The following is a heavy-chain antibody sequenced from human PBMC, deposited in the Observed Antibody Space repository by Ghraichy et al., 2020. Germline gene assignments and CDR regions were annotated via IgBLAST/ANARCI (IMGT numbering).Heavy chain of an antibody. CDR3: ALKRGSYGDYYFDY. V-gene: IGHV3-30*03. D-gene: IGHD4-17*01. Sequence: GGSLRLSCAASGFTFSSYGMHWVRQAPGKGLEWVAVISYDGSNKYYADSVKGRFTISRDNSKNTLYLQMNSLRAEDTAVYYCALKRGSYGDYYFDYWGQGTLVTVSS. CDR1: GFTFSSYG. J-gene: IGHJ4*02. CDR2: ISYDGSNK.